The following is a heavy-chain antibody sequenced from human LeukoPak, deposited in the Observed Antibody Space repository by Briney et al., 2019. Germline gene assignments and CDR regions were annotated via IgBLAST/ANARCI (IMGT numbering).Heavy chain of an antibody. Sequence: GGSLRLSCAASGFTFSSYWMPWVRQAPGKGLVWVSRISSDGSSTNYADSVKGRFTISRDNAKNTLYLQINSLRAEDTAVYYCATSMAVAGGYWGQGTLVTVSS. CDR2: ISSDGSST. D-gene: IGHD6-19*01. V-gene: IGHV3-74*01. CDR1: GFTFSSYW. CDR3: ATSMAVAGGY. J-gene: IGHJ4*02.